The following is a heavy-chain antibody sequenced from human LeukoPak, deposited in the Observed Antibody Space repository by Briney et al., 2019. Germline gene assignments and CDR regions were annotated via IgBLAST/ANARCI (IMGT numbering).Heavy chain of an antibody. D-gene: IGHD2-2*01. CDR2: ISGSGGST. CDR1: GFTFSSYA. CDR3: AKAIVKYCSSTSCLAFDI. V-gene: IGHV3-23*01. J-gene: IGHJ3*02. Sequence: GGSLRLSCAASGFTFSSYAMSWVRQAPGKGLEWVSAISGSGGSTYYADSVKGRFTISRDNSKNTLYLQMHSLRAEDTAVYYCAKAIVKYCSSTSCLAFDIWGQGTMVTVSS.